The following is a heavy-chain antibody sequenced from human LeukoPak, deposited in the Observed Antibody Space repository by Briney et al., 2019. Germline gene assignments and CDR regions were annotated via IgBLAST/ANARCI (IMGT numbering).Heavy chain of an antibody. J-gene: IGHJ6*03. Sequence: GASVKVSCKASGGTFSSYAISWVRQAPGQGLEWMGGIIPIFGTANYAQKFQGRVTITTDESTSTAYMELSSLRSEDTAVYYCARGRTRGSYDMDVWGKGTTVTVSS. CDR2: IIPIFGTA. CDR1: GGTFSSYA. CDR3: ARGRTRGSYDMDV. V-gene: IGHV1-69*05. D-gene: IGHD5-12*01.